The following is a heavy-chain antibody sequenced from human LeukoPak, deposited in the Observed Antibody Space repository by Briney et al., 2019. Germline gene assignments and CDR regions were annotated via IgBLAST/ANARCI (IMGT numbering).Heavy chain of an antibody. CDR1: GFTFDDYV. CDR3: ARGHIAVSAHDDAFDI. J-gene: IGHJ3*02. CDR2: INWNSDSI. Sequence: PGGSLRLSCVASGFTFDDYVMHWVRQVPGKGLEWVSGINWNSDSIGYADSVKGRFTISRDNAKNSLYLQMNSLRAEDAALYYCARGHIAVSAHDDAFDIWGQGTMVTVSS. V-gene: IGHV3-9*01. D-gene: IGHD6-19*01.